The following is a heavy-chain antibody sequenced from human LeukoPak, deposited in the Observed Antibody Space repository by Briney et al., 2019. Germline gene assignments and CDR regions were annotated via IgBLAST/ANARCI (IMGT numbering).Heavy chain of an antibody. CDR1: GDTFINYG. Sequence: GASVKVSCKASGDTFINYGISWVRQAPGQGLEWMGWINPNSGGTNYAQRFQGRVTMTRDTSISTAYMELSRLRSDDTAVYYCARDRYYYDSSGYPHHNNWFDPWGQGTLVTVSS. CDR3: ARDRYYYDSSGYPHHNNWFDP. D-gene: IGHD3-22*01. V-gene: IGHV1-2*02. J-gene: IGHJ5*02. CDR2: INPNSGGT.